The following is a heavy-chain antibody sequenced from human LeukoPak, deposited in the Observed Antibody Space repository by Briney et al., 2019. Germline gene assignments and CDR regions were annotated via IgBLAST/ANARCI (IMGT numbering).Heavy chain of an antibody. D-gene: IGHD4-11*01. V-gene: IGHV1-18*01. J-gene: IGHJ5*02. CDR1: GYTFTNYG. CDR2: ISGYNGNT. Sequence: ASVKVSCTASGYTFTNYGITWVRQAPGQGLEWMGWISGYNGNTNYVQKFQGRVTMTTDTSTSTAYMELRSLRSDDTAVYYCARNTGKEYSRWFDHWGQGTLVTVSS. CDR3: ARNTGKEYSRWFDH.